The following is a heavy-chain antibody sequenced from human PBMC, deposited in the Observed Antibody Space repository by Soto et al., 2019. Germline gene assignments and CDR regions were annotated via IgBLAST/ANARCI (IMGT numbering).Heavy chain of an antibody. D-gene: IGHD5-18*01. CDR3: VKEVTTTGGMDV. V-gene: IGHV3-64D*06. J-gene: IGHJ6*02. CDR1: GFTFSSYA. CDR2: ISSNGGST. Sequence: PGGSLRLSCSASGFTFSSYARHWVRQAPGKGLEYVSAISSNGGSTYYADSVKGRFTISRDNSKNTLYLQMSSLRAEDTAVYYCVKEVTTTGGMDVWGQGTTVTVSS.